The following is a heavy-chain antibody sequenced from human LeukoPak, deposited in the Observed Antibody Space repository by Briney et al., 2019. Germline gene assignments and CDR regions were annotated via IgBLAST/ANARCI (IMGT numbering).Heavy chain of an antibody. CDR2: INTDGRST. V-gene: IGHV3-74*01. D-gene: IGHD1-26*01. CDR1: GFTFRSYW. J-gene: IGHJ4*02. Sequence: PGGSLRLSCAASGFTFRSYWMHWVRQAPGKGLVWVSRINTDGRSTSYADSVKGRFTISGDNAKNTLFLQMNSLRAEDTAVYYCARGRELVDYWGQGTLVTVSS. CDR3: ARGRELVDY.